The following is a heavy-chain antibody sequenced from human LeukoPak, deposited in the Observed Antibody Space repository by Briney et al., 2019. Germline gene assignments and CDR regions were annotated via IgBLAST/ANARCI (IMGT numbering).Heavy chain of an antibody. CDR3: ARASYTYGSDY. Sequence: ASVKVSCEASGYTFTAYYIHWVRQAPAQGLEWMGWISPNTCGTDYAQKFQGRVTMTRDKSFTTAYMELSRLTSDDTAMYYCARASYTYGSDYWGQGTLVTVSS. V-gene: IGHV1-2*02. J-gene: IGHJ4*02. CDR2: ISPNTCGT. CDR1: GYTFTAYY. D-gene: IGHD5-18*01.